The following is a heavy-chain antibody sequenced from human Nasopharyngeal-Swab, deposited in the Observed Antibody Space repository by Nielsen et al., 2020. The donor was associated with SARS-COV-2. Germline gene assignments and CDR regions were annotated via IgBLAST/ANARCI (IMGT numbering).Heavy chain of an antibody. D-gene: IGHD3-9*01. J-gene: IGHJ6*02. V-gene: IGHV4-61*02. CDR1: GGSISSGNYY. CDR2: LYVTGST. Sequence: LRLSCTVSGGSISSGNYYWSWIRQPAGKGLEWIGRLYVTGSTNYNPSLKSRVTISADTSKNQFSLKLTSVTAADTAVYYCARIGRFFDWLSGYYGMDVWGHGTTVTVSS. CDR3: ARIGRFFDWLSGYYGMDV.